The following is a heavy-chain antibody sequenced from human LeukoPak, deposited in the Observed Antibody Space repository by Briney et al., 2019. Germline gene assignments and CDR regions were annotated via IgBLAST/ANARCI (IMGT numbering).Heavy chain of an antibody. D-gene: IGHD6-13*01. CDR3: AGSPEYSSSWYYYYYYGMDV. CDR2: IKQDGSEK. V-gene: IGHV3-7*01. CDR1: GFTFSSYW. J-gene: IGHJ6*02. Sequence: GGSLRLSCAASGFTFSSYWMSWVRQAPGKGLEWVANIKQDGSEKYYVDSVKGRFTISRDNAKNSLYLQMNSLRAEDTAVYYCAGSPEYSSSWYYYYYYGMDVWGQGTTVTVSS.